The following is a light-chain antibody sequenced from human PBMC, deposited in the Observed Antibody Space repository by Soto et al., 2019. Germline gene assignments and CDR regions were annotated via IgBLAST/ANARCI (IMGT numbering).Light chain of an antibody. CDR3: QKRSIWPWT. J-gene: IGKJ1*01. Sequence: EIVMTQSPATLSVSPGERVTLSCRARQSVGSNLAWYQQKPGQAPRLLIYDTSDRATGIPARFSGSGSGTDFTLTISSLEPEDFAVFYCQKRSIWPWTCGQGTKGDIK. CDR1: QSVGSN. V-gene: IGKV3-11*01. CDR2: DTS.